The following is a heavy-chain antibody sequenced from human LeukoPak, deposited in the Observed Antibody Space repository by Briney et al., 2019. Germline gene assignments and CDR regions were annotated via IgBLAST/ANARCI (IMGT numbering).Heavy chain of an antibody. CDR2: ISPNGVYT. D-gene: IGHD2-2*01. CDR1: GFTFSNYA. Sequence: TGGSLRLSCAASGFTFSNYAMHWVRQAPGKGLEYVSAISPNGVYTYYANSVKGRFTISRDNSKNTLYLQIGSLRAEDMAVYYCARRGCSSTSCYAVPDVWGKGTTVTVSS. CDR3: ARRGCSSTSCYAVPDV. V-gene: IGHV3-64*01. J-gene: IGHJ6*04.